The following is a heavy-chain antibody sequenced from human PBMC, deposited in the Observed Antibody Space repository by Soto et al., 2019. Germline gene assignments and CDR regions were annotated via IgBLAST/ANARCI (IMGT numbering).Heavy chain of an antibody. V-gene: IGHV4-38-2*01. CDR1: GSSISSGYY. J-gene: IGHJ5*02. Sequence: SETLSLTCAVSGSSISSGYYWGWIRQSPGKGLEWIGSVYHTGTTYYNPSFQSRVTISINTSNNQFSLKLRSVTAADAAVYYCARGSGGHSGWGHWFDPWGQGTLVTVS. CDR3: ARGSGGHSGWGHWFDP. CDR2: VYHTGTT. D-gene: IGHD2-21*02.